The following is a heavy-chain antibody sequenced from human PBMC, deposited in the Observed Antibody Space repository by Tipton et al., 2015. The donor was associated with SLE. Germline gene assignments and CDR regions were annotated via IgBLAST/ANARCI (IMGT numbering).Heavy chain of an antibody. CDR1: GDSISNNY. CDR2: IYTSGTT. V-gene: IGHV4-4*07. D-gene: IGHD3-10*01. Sequence: TLSLTCSVSGDSISNNYWGWIRQPAGKGLEWIGRIYTSGTTDNNPSLKSRVAMSLDTSKNQISLKLRSVTAADSAVYYCARDLTVQGIILWAFDVWGQGTMVTVSS. J-gene: IGHJ3*01. CDR3: ARDLTVQGIILWAFDV.